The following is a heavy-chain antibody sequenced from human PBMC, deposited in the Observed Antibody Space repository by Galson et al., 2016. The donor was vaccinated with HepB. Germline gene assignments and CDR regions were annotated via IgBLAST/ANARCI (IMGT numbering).Heavy chain of an antibody. CDR2: ITRSGDPT. V-gene: IGHV3-23*01. CDR1: GPSSSNSG. CDR3: GKLGGYGY. Sequence: SLRLPCAASGPSSSNSGMRWAHQAPGRGLGWVSGITRSGDPTHYADVVKGRFTISRDNSKNTLYLYMHNLTAGDTAMHYCGKLGGYGYWGQGVLVTVSS. D-gene: IGHD1-26*01. J-gene: IGHJ4*02.